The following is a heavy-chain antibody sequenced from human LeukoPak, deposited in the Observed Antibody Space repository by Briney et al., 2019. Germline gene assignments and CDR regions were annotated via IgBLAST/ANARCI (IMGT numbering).Heavy chain of an antibody. CDR2: IYYSGST. V-gene: IGHV4-59*08. D-gene: IGHD6-19*01. CDR1: GGSFSGYY. J-gene: IGHJ4*02. Sequence: SETLSLTCAVYGGSFSGYYWSWIRQPPGKGLEWIGYIYYSGSTNYNPSLKSRVTISVDTSKNQFSLKLSSVTAADTAVYYCARTPGIAVAWYYFDYWGQGTLVTVSS. CDR3: ARTPGIAVAWYYFDY.